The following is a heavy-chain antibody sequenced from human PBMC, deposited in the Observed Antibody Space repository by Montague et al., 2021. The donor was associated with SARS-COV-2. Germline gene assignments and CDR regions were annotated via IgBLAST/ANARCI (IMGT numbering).Heavy chain of an antibody. V-gene: IGHV4-39*01. J-gene: IGHJ4*02. CDR1: GVSISSAHYC. CDR2: IFYDGTS. Sequence: SETLSLTCTVSGVSISSAHYCWGWVRQTPGKGLEWIGNIFYDGTSRSNPSLNSRVTISVDTSKSQLSLRLSSVTAADTAVYFCARHKAWNVAPCYFDYWGQGTVVTVSS. CDR3: ARHKAWNVAPCYFDY. D-gene: IGHD1-1*01.